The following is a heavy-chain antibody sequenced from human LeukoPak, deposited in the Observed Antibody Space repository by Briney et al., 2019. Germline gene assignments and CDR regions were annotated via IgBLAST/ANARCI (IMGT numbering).Heavy chain of an antibody. CDR3: ARDWDFEYSSSRGVDY. J-gene: IGHJ4*02. V-gene: IGHV1-18*01. CDR1: GYTFTSYG. Sequence: VASVKVSCKASGYTFTSYGISWVRQAPGQGLEWMGWISAYNGNTNYAQKLQGRVTMTTDTSTSTAYMELRSLRSDDTAVYYCARDWDFEYSSSRGVDYWGQGTLVTVSS. CDR2: ISAYNGNT. D-gene: IGHD6-6*01.